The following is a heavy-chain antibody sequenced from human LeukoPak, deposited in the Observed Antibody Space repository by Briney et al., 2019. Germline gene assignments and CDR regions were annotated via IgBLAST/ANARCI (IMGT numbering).Heavy chain of an antibody. CDR1: GYTFTSYG. Sequence: GASVKVSCKASGYTFTSYGISWVRQAPGQGLEWMGGIIPIFGTANYAQKFQGRVTITADKSTSTAYMELSSLRSEDTAVYYCARAQDTAMVVDDAFDIWGQGTMVTVSS. D-gene: IGHD5-18*01. V-gene: IGHV1-69*06. J-gene: IGHJ3*02. CDR2: IIPIFGTA. CDR3: ARAQDTAMVVDDAFDI.